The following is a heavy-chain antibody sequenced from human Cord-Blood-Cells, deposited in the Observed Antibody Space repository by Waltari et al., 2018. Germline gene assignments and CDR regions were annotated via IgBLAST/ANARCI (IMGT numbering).Heavy chain of an antibody. V-gene: IGHV4-39*07. CDR2: IYYSGST. CDR1: GGSISSSSYY. J-gene: IGHJ2*01. CDR3: ARRSGEVPAWYFDL. D-gene: IGHD3-16*01. Sequence: QLQLQESGPGLVKPSETLSLTCTVSGGSISSSSYYWGWIRQPPGKGLEWIGSIYYSGSTYYHPSLRSRVTISVDTSKTQFSLKLSSVTAADTAVYYCARRSGEVPAWYFDLWGRGTLVTVSS.